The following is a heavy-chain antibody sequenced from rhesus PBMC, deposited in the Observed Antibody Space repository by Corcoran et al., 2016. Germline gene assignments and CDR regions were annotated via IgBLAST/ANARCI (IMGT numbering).Heavy chain of an antibody. V-gene: IGHV2-174*01. D-gene: IGHD3-28*01. CDR3: ARRHYDSGYYVYFDY. CDR1: GFSISTSGIG. Sequence: QVTLKESGPALVTPTQPLTLPCTFSGFSISTSGIGVGWIRQPPGKALEWLALIYWDDDKYYSTSLKSRLTISKDTSKNQVVLTMTNMDPVDTATYYCARRHYDSGYYVYFDYWGQGVLVTVSS. J-gene: IGHJ4*01. CDR2: IYWDDDK.